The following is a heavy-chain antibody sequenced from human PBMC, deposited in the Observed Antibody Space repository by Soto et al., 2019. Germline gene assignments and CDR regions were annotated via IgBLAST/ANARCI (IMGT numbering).Heavy chain of an antibody. CDR1: GGSFSVYY. CDR3: ARTLYYYDSSGYYFDYYYGMDV. Sequence: SETLSLTCAVYGGSFSVYYWSWIRHPPGKGLEWIGEINHSGSTNYNPSLKSRVTISVDTSKNQFSLKLSSVTAADTAVYYCARTLYYYDSSGYYFDYYYGMDVWGQGTTVTVSS. V-gene: IGHV4-34*01. J-gene: IGHJ6*02. CDR2: INHSGST. D-gene: IGHD3-22*01.